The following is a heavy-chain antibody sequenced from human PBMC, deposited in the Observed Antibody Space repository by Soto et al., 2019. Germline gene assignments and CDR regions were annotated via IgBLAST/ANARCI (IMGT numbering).Heavy chain of an antibody. CDR1: GFTFRSYA. V-gene: IGHV3-23*01. CDR2: ISGSGGST. D-gene: IGHD2-15*01. CDR3: AKDSRIVVVVAAYYFDY. J-gene: IGHJ4*02. Sequence: PGGSLRLACAASGFTFRSYAMRWVRQAPGKGLEWVSAISGSGGSTYYADSVKGRFTISRDNSKNTLYLQMNSLRAEDTAVYYCAKDSRIVVVVAAYYFDYWGQGTLVTVSS.